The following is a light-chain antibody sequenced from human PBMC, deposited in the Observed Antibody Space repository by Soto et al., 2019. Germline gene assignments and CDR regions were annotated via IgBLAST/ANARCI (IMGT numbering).Light chain of an antibody. CDR3: QQSYTRT. J-gene: IGKJ1*01. CDR2: AAS. CDR1: QSISNY. V-gene: IGKV1-39*01. Sequence: DIQLPQSPSSLSASVGDRVSISCRASQSISNYLNWYQQKPGKAPKVLIFAASRLQSGVPSRFSGSGSGTDFTLTISSLQPEDFATYYCQQSYTRTFGQGTKVDI.